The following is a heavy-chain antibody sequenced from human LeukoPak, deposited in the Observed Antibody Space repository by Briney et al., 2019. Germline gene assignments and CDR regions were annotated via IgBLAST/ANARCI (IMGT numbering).Heavy chain of an antibody. D-gene: IGHD3-10*01. CDR2: ISDSGYFI. CDR3: AREGHHGSGSYYYGMDV. CDR1: GFAFSHYS. Sequence: GGSLRLSCAASGFAFSHYSMNWVRQAPGKGLEWVSSISDSGYFIYYADSVKGRFTISRDNSKNTLYLQMNSLRAEDTAVYYCAREGHHGSGSYYYGMDVWGQGTTVTVSS. V-gene: IGHV3-21*01. J-gene: IGHJ6*02.